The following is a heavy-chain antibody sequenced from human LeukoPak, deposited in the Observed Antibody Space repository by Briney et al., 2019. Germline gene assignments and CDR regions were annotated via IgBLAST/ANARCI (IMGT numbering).Heavy chain of an antibody. D-gene: IGHD3-22*01. CDR1: GGSFSGYY. CDR3: ARGKRITMIVVVTQPFQH. CDR2: INHSGNT. Sequence: PSETLCLTCAVYGGSFSGYYWSWIRQPPGKGLEWIGEINHSGNTNYNPSLKSRVTISVDTSKNQFSLKLSSVTAADTAVYYCARGKRITMIVVVTQPFQHWGQGTLVTVSS. V-gene: IGHV4-34*01. J-gene: IGHJ1*01.